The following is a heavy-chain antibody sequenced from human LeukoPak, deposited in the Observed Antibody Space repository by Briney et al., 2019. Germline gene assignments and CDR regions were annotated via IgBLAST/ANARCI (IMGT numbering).Heavy chain of an antibody. J-gene: IGHJ6*02. CDR3: ARFGLPYSIDL. CDR2: IKPDGSAV. D-gene: IGHD3/OR15-3a*01. Sequence: PGGSLRLSCIASGFTINQHAMSWVRQAPVKGLEWVASIKPDGSAVFYVDSVKGRFTFSRDNAKNSLDLQMNSLRAEDTAVYYCARFGLPYSIDLWGQGTMVTVSS. CDR1: GFTINQHA. V-gene: IGHV3-7*01.